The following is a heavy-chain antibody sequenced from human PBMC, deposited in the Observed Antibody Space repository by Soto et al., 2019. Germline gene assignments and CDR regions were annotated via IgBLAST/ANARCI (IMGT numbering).Heavy chain of an antibody. J-gene: IGHJ3*02. CDR2: ISSSSSYI. D-gene: IGHD3-22*01. Sequence: PGGSLRLSCAASGFTFSSYSMNWVRQAPGKGLEWVSSISSSSSYIYYADSVKGRFTISRDNAKNSLYLQMNSLRAEDTAVYYCARESWIVSDAFDIWGQGTMVTVSS. CDR1: GFTFSSYS. V-gene: IGHV3-21*01. CDR3: ARESWIVSDAFDI.